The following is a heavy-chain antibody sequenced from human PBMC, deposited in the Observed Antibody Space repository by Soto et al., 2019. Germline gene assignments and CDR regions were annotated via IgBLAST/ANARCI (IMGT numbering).Heavy chain of an antibody. Sequence: PGGSRRQYRAGSEFTFSSYGIHGVRQPQDKGLEWVAVIWYDGSNKYYADSVKGRFTISRDNSKKTLYLQMNSLRDEDTAVYYYNKVHHYYDDYGDVVSGQGT. CDR3: NKVHHYYDDYGDVV. CDR2: IWYDGSNK. V-gene: IGHV3-33*06. CDR1: EFTFSSYG. J-gene: IGHJ6*02.